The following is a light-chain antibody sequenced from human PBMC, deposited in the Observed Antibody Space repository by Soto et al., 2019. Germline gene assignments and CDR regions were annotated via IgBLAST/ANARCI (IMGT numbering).Light chain of an antibody. J-gene: IGKJ1*01. CDR2: KVS. Sequence: DVVMTQSPLSLPVTLGQPASISCRSSQSLIHSDGNTHLNWFQQRPGQSPRRLIYKVSDRDSGVPDRFTGSGSGTDFTLKISRVKAEDVGVYYCMQGTHWPWTFGQGTEVEIK. CDR3: MQGTHWPWT. CDR1: QSLIHSDGNTH. V-gene: IGKV2-30*02.